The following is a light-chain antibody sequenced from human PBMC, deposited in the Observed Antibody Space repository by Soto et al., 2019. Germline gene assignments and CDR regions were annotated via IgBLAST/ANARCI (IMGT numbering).Light chain of an antibody. J-gene: IGKJ2*01. CDR1: QSVSSSY. CDR3: QQYGSSPGT. V-gene: IGKV3-20*01. CDR2: GAS. Sequence: EIVLTQSPGTLSFSPGERATLSCRASQSVSSSYLAWYQQKPGQAPRLLIYGASSRATGIPDRFSGSGSGTDFTLTISRLEPEDFAVYYCQQYGSSPGTFGHGTKLEIK.